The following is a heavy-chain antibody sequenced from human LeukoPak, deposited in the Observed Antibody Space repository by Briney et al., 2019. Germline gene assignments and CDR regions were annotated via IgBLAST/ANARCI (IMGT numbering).Heavy chain of an antibody. V-gene: IGHV3-48*03. Sequence: GGSLRLSCVASGFTFSTYEMNWVRQAPGRGLEWLSYISSRGSTTYYADSVKGRFTISRDNAKNSLYLQMNSLRAEDTAVYYCAKGAILLLWFGEPLDYWGQGTLVTVSS. CDR1: GFTFSTYE. J-gene: IGHJ4*02. CDR3: AKGAILLLWFGEPLDY. CDR2: ISSRGSTT. D-gene: IGHD3-10*01.